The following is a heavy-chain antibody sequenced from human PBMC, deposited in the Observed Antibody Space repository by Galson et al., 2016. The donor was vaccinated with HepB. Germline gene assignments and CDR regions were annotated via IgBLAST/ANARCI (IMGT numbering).Heavy chain of an antibody. Sequence: SLRLSCAASGFTLNGLAVHWVRQASGKGLEWVARMKSRSGNYATAYAGSVNGRFTISRDDAINTAYLQMNSLRVEDTAVYYCAKGGYYGSGVPWGFDYWGQGSRVTVSS. D-gene: IGHD3-10*01. CDR1: GFTLNGLA. V-gene: IGHV3-73*01. J-gene: IGHJ4*02. CDR2: MKSRSGNYAT. CDR3: AKGGYYGSGVPWGFDY.